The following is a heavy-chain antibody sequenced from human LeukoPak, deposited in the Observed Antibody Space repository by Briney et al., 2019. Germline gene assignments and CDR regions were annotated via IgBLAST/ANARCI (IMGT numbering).Heavy chain of an antibody. CDR2: ISSSGSTI. Sequence: GGALRLSCTASGFTFSSYEMNWVRQAPGKGLEWVSYISSSGSTIYYADSVKGRFTISRDNAKNSLYLRMNSLRAEDTAVYYCARDSSGYYLGGNYWGQGTLVTVSS. CDR1: GFTFSSYE. J-gene: IGHJ4*02. D-gene: IGHD3-22*01. CDR3: ARDSSGYYLGGNY. V-gene: IGHV3-48*03.